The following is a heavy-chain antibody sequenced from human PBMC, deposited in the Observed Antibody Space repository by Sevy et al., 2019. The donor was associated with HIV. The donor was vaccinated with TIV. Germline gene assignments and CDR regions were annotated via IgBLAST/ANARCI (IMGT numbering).Heavy chain of an antibody. J-gene: IGHJ4*02. D-gene: IGHD3-16*01. CDR1: GFRFSDYS. CDR2: ISYDGRNNK. V-gene: IGHV3-30*14. CDR3: ARDRGEILHSAFDY. Sequence: GGFLRLSCAASGFRFSDYSMHWVRQAPGKGLEWVAVISYDGRNNKYNVDSVMGRFTISRDNSKNTLFLQMNSLRAEDSAIYYCARDRGEILHSAFDYWGQGTLVTVSS.